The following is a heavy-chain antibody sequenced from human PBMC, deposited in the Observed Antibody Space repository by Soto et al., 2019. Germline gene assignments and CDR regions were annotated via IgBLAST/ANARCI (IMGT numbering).Heavy chain of an antibody. J-gene: IGHJ4*02. CDR2: ISAYNGNR. CDR1: GYTFTSYG. CDR3: AREQPPQYYYDSSGYYPFATDY. Sequence: QVQLVQSGAEVKKPGASVKVSCKASGYTFTSYGISWVRQAPGQGLEWMGWISAYNGNRNYAQKLQGRVTMTTDTSTSTAYMELRSLRSDDTAVYYCAREQPPQYYYDSSGYYPFATDYWGQGTLVTVSS. D-gene: IGHD3-22*01. V-gene: IGHV1-18*01.